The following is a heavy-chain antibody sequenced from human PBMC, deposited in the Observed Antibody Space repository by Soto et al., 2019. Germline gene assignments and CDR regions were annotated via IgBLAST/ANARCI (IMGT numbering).Heavy chain of an antibody. CDR2: IIPIFGTA. D-gene: IGHD3-22*01. CDR1: GGTFSSYA. J-gene: IGHJ3*02. Sequence: GASVKVSCKASGGTFSSYAISWARQAPGQGLEWMGGIIPIFGTANYAQKFQGRVTITADESTSTAYMELSSLRSEDTAVYYCARGDYYDSSGYYYVGAFDIWGQGTMVTVSS. CDR3: ARGDYYDSSGYYYVGAFDI. V-gene: IGHV1-69*13.